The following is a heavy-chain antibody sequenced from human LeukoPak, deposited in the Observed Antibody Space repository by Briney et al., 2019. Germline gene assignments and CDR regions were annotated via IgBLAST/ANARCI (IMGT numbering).Heavy chain of an antibody. CDR1: GYTFTGYY. CDR3: ARDRGEMATTPYNWFDP. CDR2: INPNSGGT. V-gene: IGHV1-2*02. J-gene: IGHJ5*02. D-gene: IGHD5-24*01. Sequence: ASVKVSCKASGYTFTGYYMHWVRQAPGQGLEWMGWINPNSGGTNYAQKFQGRVTMTRDTSISTAYMELSRLRSDDTAVYYCARDRGEMATTPYNWFDPWGQGTLVTVSS.